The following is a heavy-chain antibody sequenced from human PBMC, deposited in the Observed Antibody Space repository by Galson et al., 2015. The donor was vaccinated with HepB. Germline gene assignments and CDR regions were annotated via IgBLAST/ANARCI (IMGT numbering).Heavy chain of an antibody. CDR3: ARPLESSTVVTDDY. CDR1: GFTFSSYA. Sequence: SLRLSCAASGFTFSSYAMHWVRQAPGKGLEWVAVISYDGSNKYYADSVKGRFTISRDNSKNTLYLQMNSLRAEDTAVYYCARPLESSTVVTDDYWGQGTLVTVSS. CDR2: ISYDGSNK. D-gene: IGHD4-23*01. J-gene: IGHJ4*02. V-gene: IGHV3-30*04.